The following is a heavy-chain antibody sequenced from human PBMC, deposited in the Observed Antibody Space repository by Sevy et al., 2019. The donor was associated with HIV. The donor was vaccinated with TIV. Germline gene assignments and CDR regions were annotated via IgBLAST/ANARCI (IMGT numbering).Heavy chain of an antibody. J-gene: IGHJ5*02. Sequence: ASVKVSCKASGYTFITYAMNWVRQAPGQGLEWMGWINTNTGNPTYAQGFTGRFVFSLDTSVSTAYLQISGLKAEDTAVYYCARDITMVRGVPRWFDPWGQGTLVTVSS. CDR1: GYTFITYA. V-gene: IGHV7-4-1*02. CDR3: ARDITMVRGVPRWFDP. D-gene: IGHD3-10*01. CDR2: INTNTGNP.